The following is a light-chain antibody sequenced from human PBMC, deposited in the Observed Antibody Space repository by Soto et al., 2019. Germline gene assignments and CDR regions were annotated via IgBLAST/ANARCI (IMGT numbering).Light chain of an antibody. V-gene: IGKV1-33*01. Sequence: DSQMTQTPSSLSASVGDRATITCQTSQDINNYLNWYQQKPGKAPKILIYDASNLEAGVPSRFSGSASEKDLTFTISSLQPEDIATYYCQQYDNLPYTVGQGTKLEIK. J-gene: IGKJ2*01. CDR3: QQYDNLPYT. CDR1: QDINNY. CDR2: DAS.